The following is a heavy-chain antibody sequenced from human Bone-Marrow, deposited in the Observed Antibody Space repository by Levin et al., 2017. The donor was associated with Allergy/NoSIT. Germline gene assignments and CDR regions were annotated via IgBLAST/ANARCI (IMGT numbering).Heavy chain of an antibody. CDR2: IYSGGDT. Sequence: GGSLRLSCAASGFTVITNYMRWVRQAPGKGLEWVSLIYSGGDTYYADSVRGRFIISRDRSKNTMYLQMNNLRVEDTAVYYCARDREDHWGQGTLVTVSS. CDR1: GFTVITNY. CDR3: ARDREDH. V-gene: IGHV3-66*01. J-gene: IGHJ4*02. D-gene: IGHD1-26*01.